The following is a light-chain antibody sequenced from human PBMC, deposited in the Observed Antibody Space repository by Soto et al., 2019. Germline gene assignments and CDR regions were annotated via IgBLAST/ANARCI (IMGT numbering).Light chain of an antibody. Sequence: DIVMTQSPLSLPVTPGEPASISCRSSQSLLHSNGYNYLDWYLQKPGQSPQLLIYLGSNRASGVPERFSGSGSGTDFTLKISRVEAEDVGHYYCMQALQTPLTFGQGTRLEI. CDR3: MQALQTPLT. CDR1: QSLLHSNGYNY. V-gene: IGKV2-28*01. J-gene: IGKJ5*01. CDR2: LGS.